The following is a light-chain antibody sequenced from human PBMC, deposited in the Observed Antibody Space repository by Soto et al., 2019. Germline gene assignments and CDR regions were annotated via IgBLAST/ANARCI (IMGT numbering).Light chain of an antibody. Sequence: DIQLTQSPSFLSATVGDRVTITCRASQDVSRYLAWYQQKPGKAPNLLIYAASTLRSGVPSRFSGSGSETECTLSISTLQPEDFASYCCEQLNIYVFAFGGGTKVDI. J-gene: IGKJ3*01. CDR1: QDVSRY. CDR2: AAS. V-gene: IGKV1-9*01. CDR3: EQLNIYVFA.